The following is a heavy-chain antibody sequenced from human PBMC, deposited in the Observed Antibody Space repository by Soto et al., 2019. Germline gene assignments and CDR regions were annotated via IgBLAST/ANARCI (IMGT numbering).Heavy chain of an antibody. CDR2: ISAYNGNT. Sequence: ASVKVSCKASGYTFTSYGISWVRQAPGQGLEWMGWISAYNGNTNYAQKLQGRVTMTTDTSTSTAYMELRSLRSDDTAVYYCARDSPKAADFGVVIHYYYYGMDVWGQGTTVTAP. CDR3: ARDSPKAADFGVVIHYYYYGMDV. D-gene: IGHD3-3*01. J-gene: IGHJ6*02. V-gene: IGHV1-18*01. CDR1: GYTFTSYG.